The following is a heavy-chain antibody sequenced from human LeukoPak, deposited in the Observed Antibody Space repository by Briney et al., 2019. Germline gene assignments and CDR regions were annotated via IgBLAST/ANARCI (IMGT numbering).Heavy chain of an antibody. J-gene: IGHJ3*01. Sequence: GGSLRFSCAASGFPFSPYTMHWFRQPPGKRLEWVSYINTGSTTIYYADSVKGRFTISRDNAKNSLYLHMNSLRAEDTAVYYCARDSSVCEFDVWGQGTMVTVSS. CDR3: ARDSSVCEFDV. CDR1: GFPFSPYT. D-gene: IGHD6-6*01. V-gene: IGHV3-48*01. CDR2: INTGSTTI.